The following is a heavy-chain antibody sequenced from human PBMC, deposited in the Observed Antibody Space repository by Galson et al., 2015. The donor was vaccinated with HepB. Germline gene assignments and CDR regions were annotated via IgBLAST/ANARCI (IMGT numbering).Heavy chain of an antibody. J-gene: IGHJ3*02. CDR1: GFIVRSNY. D-gene: IGHD6-19*01. Sequence: FLRLSCAASGFIVRSNYMSWVRQAPGKGLEWVAVISSDGSNRYCADSVKGRFTISRDNSKNTLFLQMNSLRAEDAAVYYCAKDMGTSGFHDAFDIWGQGTMVTVSS. CDR3: AKDMGTSGFHDAFDI. CDR2: ISSDGSNR. V-gene: IGHV3-30*18.